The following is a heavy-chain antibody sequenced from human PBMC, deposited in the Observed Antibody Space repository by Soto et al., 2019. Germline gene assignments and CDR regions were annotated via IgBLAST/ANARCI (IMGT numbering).Heavy chain of an antibody. Sequence: GGSLRLSCAASGFTFSSYGMHWVRQAPGKGLEWVAVIWYDGSNKYYADSVKGRFTISRDNSKNTLYLQMNSLRAEDTAVYYCAREIEMATILAIFSGNYYYGMDVWGQGTTVTVSS. J-gene: IGHJ6*02. CDR2: IWYDGSNK. CDR1: GFTFSSYG. CDR3: AREIEMATILAIFSGNYYYGMDV. V-gene: IGHV3-33*01. D-gene: IGHD5-12*01.